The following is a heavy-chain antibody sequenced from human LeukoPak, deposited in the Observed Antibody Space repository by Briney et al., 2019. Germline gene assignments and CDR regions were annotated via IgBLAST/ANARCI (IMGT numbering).Heavy chain of an antibody. CDR2: IYYSGST. D-gene: IGHD6-6*01. J-gene: IGHJ5*02. Sequence: DPSETLSLTCTVSGASIRSGDYYWSWIRQPPGKGLEWIGYIYYSGSTNYNPSLKSRVTISVDTSKNQFSLKLSSVTAADTAAYYCARTIAARSWWFDPWGQGTLVTVSS. V-gene: IGHV4-61*08. CDR1: GASIRSGDYY. CDR3: ARTIAARSWWFDP.